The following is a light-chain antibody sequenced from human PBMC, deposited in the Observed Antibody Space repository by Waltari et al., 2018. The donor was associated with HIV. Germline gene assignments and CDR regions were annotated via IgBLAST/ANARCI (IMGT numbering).Light chain of an antibody. CDR3: GTWDSSLSAVV. CDR1: NSNIGNNY. J-gene: IGLJ3*02. CDR2: DKN. Sequence: QSVLTQPPSVSAAPGQKVTISCSGRNSNIGNNYVSWYQQIPGTAPKLLIYDKNKGPSGIPDRFSGSKSDTSATLGITGLQTGDEADYRCGTWDSSLSAVVFGGGTKLTVL. V-gene: IGLV1-51*01.